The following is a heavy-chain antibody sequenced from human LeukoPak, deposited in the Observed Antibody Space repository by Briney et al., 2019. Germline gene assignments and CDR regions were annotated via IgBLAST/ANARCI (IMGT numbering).Heavy chain of an antibody. CDR3: ARDDCSGAGCYYY. CDR1: AGSISTYY. Sequence: SETLSLTCTVSAGSISTYYWNWIRQPPGKGLEWNGYIYSSGSTKYNPSLKSRVTISVDKSKDQFSLRLTSLTAADTAVYYCARDDCSGAGCYYYWGQGTLVTVSS. V-gene: IGHV4-59*01. J-gene: IGHJ4*02. D-gene: IGHD2-15*01. CDR2: IYSSGST.